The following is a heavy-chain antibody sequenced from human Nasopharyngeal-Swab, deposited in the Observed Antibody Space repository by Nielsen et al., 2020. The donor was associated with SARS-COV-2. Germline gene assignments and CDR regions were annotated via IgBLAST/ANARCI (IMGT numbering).Heavy chain of an antibody. V-gene: IGHV3-21*01. CDR2: ISSTNNFI. CDR3: ARGFRRGSYYVNIGADS. D-gene: IGHD3-10*02. CDR1: EFTFSDYV. Sequence: GGSLRLSCSVSEFTFSDYVMNWVRQAPGKGLEWVSSISSTNNFIFYADSVKGRFTISRDNTKNSLYLQMNTLRVADTAVYYCARGFRRGSYYVNIGADSWGQGTLVTVSS. J-gene: IGHJ4*02.